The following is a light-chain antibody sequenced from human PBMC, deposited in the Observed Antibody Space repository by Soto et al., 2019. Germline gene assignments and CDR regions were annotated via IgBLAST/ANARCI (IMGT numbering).Light chain of an antibody. CDR3: CSSAPESTYV. Sequence: SVLAQPASVSGSPGQSVTISCTGTSSDVGAYNSVSWYQQHPDKAPQLMIYKGTQRPSGVSNRFSGSTSGNAASLTISGLQAGDEADYFCCSSAPESTYVFGTGTKVTV. V-gene: IGLV2-23*01. CDR2: KGT. CDR1: SSDVGAYNS. J-gene: IGLJ1*01.